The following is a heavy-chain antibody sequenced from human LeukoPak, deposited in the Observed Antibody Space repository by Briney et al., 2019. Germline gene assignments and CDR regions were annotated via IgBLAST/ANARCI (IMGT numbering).Heavy chain of an antibody. J-gene: IGHJ4*02. CDR2: IHYSGST. Sequence: SETLSLTCSVSGASITTYYWSWIRQPPGKGLEWIAYIHYSGSTSYNPSLKSRLTISLDTSKNQFSLKLSSVTAADTAVYHCARLDGNWNYFDYWGQGTLVTVST. CDR1: GASITTYY. CDR3: ARLDGNWNYFDY. V-gene: IGHV4-59*08. D-gene: IGHD1-20*01.